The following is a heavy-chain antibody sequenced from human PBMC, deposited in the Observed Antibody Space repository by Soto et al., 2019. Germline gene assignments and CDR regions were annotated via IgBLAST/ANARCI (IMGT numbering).Heavy chain of an antibody. V-gene: IGHV3-30*18. Sequence: VQLVESGGGVVQPGRSLRLSCAASGFTFSSYGMHWVRQAPGKGLEWVAVISYDGSNKYYADSVKGRFTISRDNSKNTLYLQMNSLRAEDTAVYYCAKNVLGGIQLWLDYWGQGTLVTVSS. J-gene: IGHJ4*02. CDR3: AKNVLGGIQLWLDY. CDR2: ISYDGSNK. CDR1: GFTFSSYG. D-gene: IGHD5-18*01.